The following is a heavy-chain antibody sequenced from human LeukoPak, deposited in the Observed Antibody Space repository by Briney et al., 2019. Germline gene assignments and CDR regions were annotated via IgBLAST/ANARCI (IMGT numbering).Heavy chain of an antibody. CDR2: ISAYNGNT. J-gene: IGHJ4*02. D-gene: IGHD6-13*01. CDR1: GGTFSSYA. V-gene: IGHV1-18*01. CDR3: ARDPPRRAAAGNFDY. Sequence: ASVKVSCKASGGTFSSYAISWVRQAPGQGLEWMGWISAYNGNTNYAQKLQGRVTMTTDTSTSTAYMELRSLRSDDTAVYYCARDPPRRAAAGNFDYWGQGTLVTVSS.